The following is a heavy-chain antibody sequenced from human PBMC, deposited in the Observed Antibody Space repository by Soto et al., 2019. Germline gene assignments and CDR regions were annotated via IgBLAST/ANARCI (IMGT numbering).Heavy chain of an antibody. CDR2: IYYSGST. Sequence: SETLSLTCTVSGGSISSYYWSWIRQPPGKGLEWIGYIYYSGSTNYNPSLKSRVTISVDTSKNQFSLKLSSVTAADTAVYYCAREMATIKGDWFDPWGQGTMVTVYS. J-gene: IGHJ5*02. CDR1: GGSISSYY. CDR3: AREMATIKGDWFDP. D-gene: IGHD5-12*01. V-gene: IGHV4-59*01.